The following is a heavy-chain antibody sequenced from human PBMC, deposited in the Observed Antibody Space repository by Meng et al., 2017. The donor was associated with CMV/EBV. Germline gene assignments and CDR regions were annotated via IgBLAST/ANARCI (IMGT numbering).Heavy chain of an antibody. V-gene: IGHV3-30*02. Sequence: GGFLRLSCAASGFTFRTYGMPWLRQAPGKGLEWVAFILYDANTKWYADSVKGRFTISRDNSRNILYLQMSSLRTDDTAVYYCAKESSTTTSEAGGTYDIFDSWGQGALVTVSS. CDR1: GFTFRTYG. CDR2: ILYDANTK. D-gene: IGHD3-9*01. CDR3: AKESSTTTSEAGGTYDIFDS. J-gene: IGHJ5*01.